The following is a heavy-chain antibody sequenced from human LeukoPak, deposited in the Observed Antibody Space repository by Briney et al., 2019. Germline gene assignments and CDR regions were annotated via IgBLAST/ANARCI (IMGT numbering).Heavy chain of an antibody. V-gene: IGHV3-74*01. CDR2: ISTDGSST. J-gene: IGHJ3*02. CDR3: VREYSSSSGRAFDI. CDR1: GFTFSSYW. D-gene: IGHD6-6*01. Sequence: GGSLRLSCAASGFTFSSYWMHWVRQAPGKGLVWASRISTDGSSTNSADSVKGRLTISRDNAKNTLYLQMNSLRAEDTAVYYCVREYSSSSGRAFDIWGQGTMVTVSP.